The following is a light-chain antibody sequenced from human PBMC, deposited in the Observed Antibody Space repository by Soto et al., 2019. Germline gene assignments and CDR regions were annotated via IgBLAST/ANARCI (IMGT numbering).Light chain of an antibody. CDR3: CSYAGSSTFYV. J-gene: IGLJ1*01. CDR1: SSDVGSYNL. CDR2: EGS. Sequence: QSVLTQPASVSGSPGQSMTISCTGTSSDVGSYNLVSWYQQHPGKAPKLMIYEGSKRPSGVSNRFSGSKSGNTASLTISGLQAEDEADYCCCSYAGSSTFYVFGTGTKVTVL. V-gene: IGLV2-23*01.